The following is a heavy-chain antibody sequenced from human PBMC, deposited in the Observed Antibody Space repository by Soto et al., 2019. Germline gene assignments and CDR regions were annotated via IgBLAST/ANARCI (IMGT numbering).Heavy chain of an antibody. CDR3: ATYGSGSYVIPLRGGYHYGMDV. V-gene: IGHV4-4*02. CDR1: GGSSSSGGYS. D-gene: IGHD3-10*01. J-gene: IGHJ6*02. CDR2: IYHSGST. Sequence: SETLSLTCAVAGGSSSSGGYSWSWVRQPPGKGLEWIGEIYHSGSTNYNPSLKSRVTISVDKSKNQFSLKLSSVTAADTAVYYCATYGSGSYVIPLRGGYHYGMDVWGQRPTVTVSS.